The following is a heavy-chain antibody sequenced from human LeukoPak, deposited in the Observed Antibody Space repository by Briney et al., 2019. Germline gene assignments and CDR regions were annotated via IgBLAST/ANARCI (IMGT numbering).Heavy chain of an antibody. CDR2: IYYSGST. CDR3: ARYNMLAYCGGDCYYYFDY. V-gene: IGHV4-59*08. J-gene: IGHJ4*02. Sequence: SETLSLTCAISGGSISSYYWSWIRQPPGKGLEWIGYIYYSGSTNYNPSLKSRVTISVDTSKNQFSLKLSSVTAADTAVYYCARYNMLAYCGGDCYYYFDYWGQGTLVTVSS. CDR1: GGSISSYY. D-gene: IGHD2-21*02.